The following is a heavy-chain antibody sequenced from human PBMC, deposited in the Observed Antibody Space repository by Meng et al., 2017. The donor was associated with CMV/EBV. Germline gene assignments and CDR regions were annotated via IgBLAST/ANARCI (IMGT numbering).Heavy chain of an antibody. V-gene: IGHV4-39*07. CDR1: GGSIYSSTFY. J-gene: IGHJ4*02. Sequence: SETLSLTCTVSGGSIYSSTFYWCWIRQPPGKGLEWIGSIYFGGNTYYNPSLKSRVTISIDTSKNQFSLRLSSVTAADTSVYYCARDIGGRRIAARPDYWGQGTLVTVSS. CDR3: ARDIGGRRIAARPDY. D-gene: IGHD6-6*01. CDR2: IYFGGNT.